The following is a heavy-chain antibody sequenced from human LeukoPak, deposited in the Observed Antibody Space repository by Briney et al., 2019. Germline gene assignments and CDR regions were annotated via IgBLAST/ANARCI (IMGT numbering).Heavy chain of an antibody. CDR2: ISSSSSYI. CDR1: GFTFSSYS. Sequence: GGSLRLSCAASGFTFSSYSMNWVRQAPGKGLEWVSSISSSSSYIYYADSVKGRFTISRDNAKNSLYLQMNSLRAEDTAVYYCARVVAAAGIDYWGQGTLVTVSS. J-gene: IGHJ4*02. CDR3: ARVVAAAGIDY. V-gene: IGHV3-21*01. D-gene: IGHD6-13*01.